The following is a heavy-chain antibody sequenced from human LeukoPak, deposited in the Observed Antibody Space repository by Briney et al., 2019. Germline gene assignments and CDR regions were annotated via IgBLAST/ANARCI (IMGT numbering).Heavy chain of an antibody. CDR2: ISSSSSFI. D-gene: IGHD6-13*01. CDR1: GFNFSSYS. CDR3: ARGYSSSWYLD. V-gene: IGHV3-21*01. Sequence: GGSLRLSCAGSGFNFSSYSMSWVRQAPWKGLEFVSSISSSSSFIYYADSVNGRFTISRDNAKKSLSLQMNSLRADDTAVYYCARGYSSSWYLDWGQGTLVTVSS. J-gene: IGHJ4*02.